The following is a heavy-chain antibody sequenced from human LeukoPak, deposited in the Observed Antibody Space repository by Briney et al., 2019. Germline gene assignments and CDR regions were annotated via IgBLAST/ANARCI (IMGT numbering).Heavy chain of an antibody. D-gene: IGHD6-19*01. V-gene: IGHV1-2*02. CDR2: INPTSFGT. CDR3: ARFRGSGWYSFDL. Sequence: ASVKVSCMASGYTFTAYYIHWVRQAPGQGLEWMGWINPTSFGTKYEQKFQGRVTMTRDTSISTDYMELSDLRSDDTAVYYCARFRGSGWYSFDLWGQGTLVTVSS. CDR1: GYTFTAYY. J-gene: IGHJ5*02.